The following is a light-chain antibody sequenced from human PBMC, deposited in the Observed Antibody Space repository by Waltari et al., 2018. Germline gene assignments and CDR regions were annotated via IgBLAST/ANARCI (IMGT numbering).Light chain of an antibody. CDR1: RTDAEGYDP. J-gene: IGLJ3*02. V-gene: IGLV2-8*01. Sequence: QSALTQPPSASGSPGQSITIPCTGLRTDAEGYDPVFWYQQHPGKAPKPLIYEVTKRPSGVPARFSGSKSDNTASLAVSGLQAEDEADYYCSSYAGGSSLMFGGGTKLTVL. CDR2: EVT. CDR3: SSYAGGSSLM.